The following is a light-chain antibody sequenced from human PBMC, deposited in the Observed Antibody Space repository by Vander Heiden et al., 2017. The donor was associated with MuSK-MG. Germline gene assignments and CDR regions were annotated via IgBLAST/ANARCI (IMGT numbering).Light chain of an antibody. Sequence: QSALTQPPSASGSPGQSVTISCTGTSSDVGRYNYVSWYQQHPGKVPKLRIYEVSKRPSGVPDRFSGSKSGNTASLTVSGLQAEDEADYYCCSYGGTFYVFGTGTKVTVL. CDR2: EVS. J-gene: IGLJ1*01. V-gene: IGLV2-8*01. CDR1: SSDVGRYNY. CDR3: CSYGGTFYV.